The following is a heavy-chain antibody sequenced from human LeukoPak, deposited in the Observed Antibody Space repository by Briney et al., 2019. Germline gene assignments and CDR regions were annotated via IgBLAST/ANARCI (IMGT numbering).Heavy chain of an antibody. Sequence: PGGSLRLSCAPSGFNFSGYWMSWVRQAPGKGLEWVANIKSDGSEKYYVDSVKGRFTISRDNAKNSLYLQMNSLRPEDTAVYYCARISRYGLDYWGQGTLVTVSS. CDR3: ARISRYGLDY. CDR2: IKSDGSEK. V-gene: IGHV3-7*04. CDR1: GFNFSGYW. J-gene: IGHJ4*02. D-gene: IGHD3-16*01.